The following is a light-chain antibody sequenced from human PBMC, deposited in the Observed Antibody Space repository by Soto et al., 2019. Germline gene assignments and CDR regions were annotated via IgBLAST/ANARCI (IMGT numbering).Light chain of an antibody. CDR3: QPYNNWPLT. J-gene: IGKJ4*01. V-gene: IGKV3-15*01. Sequence: EVVLTQSPGTLSLSPGERATLSCRASQTVRNNYLAWYQQKPGQAPRLLIYDTSTRATGVPTRFSGSRSVAEFTLTINSLQSEDFAVYYCQPYNNWPLTFGGGTKVDIK. CDR1: QTVRNN. CDR2: DTS.